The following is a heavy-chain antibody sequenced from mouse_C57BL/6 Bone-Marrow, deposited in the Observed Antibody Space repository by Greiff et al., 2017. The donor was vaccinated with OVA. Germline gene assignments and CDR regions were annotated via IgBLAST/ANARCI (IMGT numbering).Heavy chain of an antibody. CDR3: ARQAFDY. J-gene: IGHJ2*01. CDR1: GFTFSSYG. Sequence: EVQVVESGGDLVKPGGSLKLSCAASGFTFSSYGMSWVRQTPDKRLEWVATISSGGSYTYYPDSVKGRFTISRDNAKHTLYRQMSSVKSEDTAMYYCARQAFDYWGQGTTLTVSS. V-gene: IGHV5-6*01. CDR2: ISSGGSYT.